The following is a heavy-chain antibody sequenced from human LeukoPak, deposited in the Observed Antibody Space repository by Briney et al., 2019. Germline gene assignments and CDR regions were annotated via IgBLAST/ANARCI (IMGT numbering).Heavy chain of an antibody. Sequence: PSETLSLTCTVSRASISDNYWSWSRQPAGKALEWIGRTYTSGDTNYNPSLKSRASVSVDTSKNQFYLSLRYVTAADTAVYYCTIGGASGSLAHWGPGTLVTVST. J-gene: IGHJ4*02. V-gene: IGHV4-4*07. CDR3: TIGGASGSLAH. D-gene: IGHD6-13*01. CDR1: RASISDNY. CDR2: TYTSGDT.